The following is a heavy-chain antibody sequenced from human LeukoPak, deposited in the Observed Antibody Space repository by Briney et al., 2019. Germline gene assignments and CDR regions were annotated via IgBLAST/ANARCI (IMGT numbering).Heavy chain of an antibody. CDR2: IYYSGST. D-gene: IGHD3-10*01. V-gene: IGHV4-61*01. Sequence: KPSETLSLTCTVSGGSVSSGSYYWSWIRQPPGKGLEWIGYIYYSGSTNYNPSLKSRVTISVDTSKNQFSLKLSSVTAADTAVYYCARAIGERGSGRDQVVYYYYGMDVWGQGTTVTVSS. CDR1: GGSVSSGSYY. J-gene: IGHJ6*02. CDR3: ARAIGERGSGRDQVVYYYYGMDV.